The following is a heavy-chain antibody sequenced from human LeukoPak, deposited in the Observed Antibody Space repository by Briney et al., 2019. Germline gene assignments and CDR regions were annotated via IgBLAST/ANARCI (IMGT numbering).Heavy chain of an antibody. Sequence: PSETLSLTCTVSGYSISSGYYWGWIRQPPGKGLEWIGSIYHGGSTYYNPSLKSRVTISVDTSKNQFSLKLSSVTAADTAVYYCARVGYYYYMDVWGEGTTVTVSS. CDR3: ARVGYYYYMDV. CDR2: IYHGGST. V-gene: IGHV4-38-2*02. J-gene: IGHJ6*03. CDR1: GYSISSGYY.